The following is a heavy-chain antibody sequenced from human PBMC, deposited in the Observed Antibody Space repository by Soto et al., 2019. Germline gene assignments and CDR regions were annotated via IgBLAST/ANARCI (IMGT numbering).Heavy chain of an antibody. Sequence: PGGSLRLSGAASVFTFSSYSMNWVRQAPGKGLEWVSSISSSSSYIYYADSVKGRFTISRDNAKNSLYLQMNSLRAEDTAVYYCARDLSGYSYGLELDPWGQGTLVTVSS. CDR2: ISSSSSYI. D-gene: IGHD5-18*01. J-gene: IGHJ5*02. CDR3: ARDLSGYSYGLELDP. CDR1: VFTFSSYS. V-gene: IGHV3-21*01.